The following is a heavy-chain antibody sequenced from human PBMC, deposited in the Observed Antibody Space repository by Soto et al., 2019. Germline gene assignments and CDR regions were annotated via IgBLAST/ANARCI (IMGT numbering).Heavy chain of an antibody. J-gene: IGHJ4*02. D-gene: IGHD4-17*01. V-gene: IGHV3-72*01. CDR1: GFTFSDHY. Sequence: PGGSLRLSCAASGFTFSDHYMDWFRQAPGKGLEWVGRSRNKAKSYTTEYAASVKGRFTISRDNSKNSLYLQMNSLKTEDTAVYYCARAGTETTTRDFDYWGQGTLVTVSS. CDR3: ARAGTETTTRDFDY. CDR2: SRNKAKSYTT.